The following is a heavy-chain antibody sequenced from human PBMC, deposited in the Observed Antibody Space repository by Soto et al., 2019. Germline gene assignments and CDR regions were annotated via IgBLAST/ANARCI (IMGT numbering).Heavy chain of an antibody. CDR1: GFIFSGYG. CDR2: IWYDGSNK. Sequence: QVQLVESGGGVVQRGGSLRLPCAASGFIFSGYGMHWVRQAPGKGLEWVALIWYDGSNKYYADSVKGRFTISRDNSKNMLYLQMNSLRAEDTALYYCASIESYGVDVFDIWGQGTMVTVSS. CDR3: ASIESYGVDVFDI. D-gene: IGHD2-21*01. V-gene: IGHV3-33*01. J-gene: IGHJ3*02.